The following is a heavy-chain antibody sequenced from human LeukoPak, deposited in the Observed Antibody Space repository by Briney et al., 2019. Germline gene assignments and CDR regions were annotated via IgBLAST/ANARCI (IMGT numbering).Heavy chain of an antibody. V-gene: IGHV3-9*01. CDR3: ARDREQWLVRNGLDY. CDR1: GFTFDDYA. D-gene: IGHD6-19*01. Sequence: GGSLRLSCAASGFTFDDYAMHWVRQAPGKGLEWVSGISWNSGSIGYADSVKGRFTISRDNAKNSLYLQMNSLRAEDTAVYYCARDREQWLVRNGLDYWGQGTLVTVSS. J-gene: IGHJ4*02. CDR2: ISWNSGSI.